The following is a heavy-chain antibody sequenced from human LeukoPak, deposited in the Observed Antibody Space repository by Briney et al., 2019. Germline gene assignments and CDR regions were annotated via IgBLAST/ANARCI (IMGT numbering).Heavy chain of an antibody. CDR2: INAGNGNT. D-gene: IGHD3-10*01. CDR1: GYTFTSYA. J-gene: IGHJ6*02. V-gene: IGHV1-3*01. Sequence: ASVKVSCKASGYTFTSYAMHWVRQAPGQRLEWMGWINAGNGNTKYSQKFQGRVTITRDTSASTAYMELSSLRSEDTAVYYCARKVAGDYYYYGMDVWGQGTTVTVSS. CDR3: ARKVAGDYYYYGMDV.